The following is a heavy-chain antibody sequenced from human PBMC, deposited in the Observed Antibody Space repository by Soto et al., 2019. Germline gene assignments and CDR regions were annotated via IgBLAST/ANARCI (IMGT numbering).Heavy chain of an antibody. CDR2: IIPIFGTA. CDR1: GGTFSSYA. CDR3: ASYCSSNSCYKDDAFDI. D-gene: IGHD2-2*01. Sequence: GASVKVSCKASGGTFSSYAISWVRQAPGQGLEWMGGIIPIFGTANYAQKFQGRVTITADESTSTAYMELSSLRSEDTAVYYCASYCSSNSCYKDDAFDIWGQGTMVTVSS. V-gene: IGHV1-69*13. J-gene: IGHJ3*02.